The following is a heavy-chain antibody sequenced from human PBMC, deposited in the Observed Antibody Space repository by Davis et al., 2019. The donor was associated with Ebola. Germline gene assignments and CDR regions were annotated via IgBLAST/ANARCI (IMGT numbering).Heavy chain of an antibody. Sequence: GESLKISCAASGSTFSDFYMSWIRQAPGKGLEWVSYISSSSRYTSYADSVKGRFTLSRDNAKNSLFLQMNSLRAEDTAVYYCARDCSTTSCQGEGFDYWGQGTLVTVSS. V-gene: IGHV3-11*06. CDR1: GSTFSDFY. J-gene: IGHJ4*02. CDR3: ARDCSTTSCQGEGFDY. D-gene: IGHD2-2*01. CDR2: ISSSSRYT.